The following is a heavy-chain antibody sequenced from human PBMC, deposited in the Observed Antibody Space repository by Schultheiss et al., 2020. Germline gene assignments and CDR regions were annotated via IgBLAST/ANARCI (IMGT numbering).Heavy chain of an antibody. Sequence: GGSLRLSCAASGFTFSSYWMSWVRQAPGKRLEWVSAISGSGGSTYYADSVKGRFTISRDNAKDSLYLQMNSLRAEDTAVYYCARADYYDFWSGYYRDYYYYMDVWGKGTTVTVSS. CDR1: GFTFSSYW. V-gene: IGHV3-23*01. CDR3: ARADYYDFWSGYYRDYYYYMDV. CDR2: ISGSGGST. D-gene: IGHD3-3*01. J-gene: IGHJ6*03.